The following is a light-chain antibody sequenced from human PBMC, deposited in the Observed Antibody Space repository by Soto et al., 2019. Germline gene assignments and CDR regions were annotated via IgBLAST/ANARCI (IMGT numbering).Light chain of an antibody. V-gene: IGLV2-23*02. CDR2: EVS. Sequence: QAALTEPASVCGSPGQSITISCTGTSTDVGIYNLVSWYQQYPGKAPKLIIYEVSKRPSGVSNRFSGSKSRNTASLTISGLRAEDEADYYCCSYAGFSTPLVFRTGTKVTVL. CDR1: STDVGIYNL. J-gene: IGLJ1*01. CDR3: CSYAGFSTPLV.